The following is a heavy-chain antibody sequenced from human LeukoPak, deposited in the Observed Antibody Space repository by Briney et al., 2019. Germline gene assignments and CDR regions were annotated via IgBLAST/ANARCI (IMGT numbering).Heavy chain of an antibody. CDR2: ISSSGSTI. CDR3: ATYRQVLLPFES. V-gene: IGHV3-48*03. Sequence: GRSLRLSCTASGFTFGDYAMTWVRQAPGKGLEWVSYISSSGSTIYYADSVKGRFTISRDNSKNTLYLQMNSLRAEDTAIYYCATYRQVLLPFESWGQGTLVTVSS. D-gene: IGHD2-8*02. CDR1: GFTFGDYA. J-gene: IGHJ4*02.